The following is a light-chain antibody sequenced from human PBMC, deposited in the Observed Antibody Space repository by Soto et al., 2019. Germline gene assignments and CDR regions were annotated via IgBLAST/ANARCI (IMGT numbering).Light chain of an antibody. J-gene: IGKJ2*01. V-gene: IGKV3D-20*02. CDR3: QQRSNWPRT. CDR1: QSIATSQ. Sequence: EIVLTQSPGTLSLSPGERATLFCRASQSIATSQLAWYQQKPGQAPRLLIGASTRATGIPDRFSDSGSGTDFTLTISRLEPEDFAVYYCQQRSNWPRTFGQGTKLDIK. CDR2: GAS.